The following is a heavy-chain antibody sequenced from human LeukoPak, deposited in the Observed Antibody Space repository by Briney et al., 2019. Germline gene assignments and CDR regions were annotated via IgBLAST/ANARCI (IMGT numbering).Heavy chain of an antibody. CDR2: IDPSDSYT. CDR1: GYSFTSYW. CDR3: ARSGYYDILTGYRNHDAFDI. J-gene: IGHJ3*02. Sequence: GESLKISCKGSGYSFTSYWISWVRQMPGKGPEWMGRIDPSDSYTNYSPSFQGHVTISADKSISTAYLQWSSLKASDTAMYYCARSGYYDILTGYRNHDAFDIWGQGTMVTVSS. V-gene: IGHV5-10-1*01. D-gene: IGHD3-9*01.